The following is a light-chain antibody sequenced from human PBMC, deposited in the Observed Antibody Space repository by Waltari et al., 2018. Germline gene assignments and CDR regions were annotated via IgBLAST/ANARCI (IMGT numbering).Light chain of an antibody. J-gene: IGLJ1*01. V-gene: IGLV3-19*01. CDR3: FSRDSSGDLFV. CDR1: LRTFY. Sequence: LRTFYASWYLQKPGQAPVLVIYGGNNRPSGIPVRFSGSSSGSTSSLTITGAQAEDEATYYCFSRDSSGDLFVFGTGTKVTVL. CDR2: GGN.